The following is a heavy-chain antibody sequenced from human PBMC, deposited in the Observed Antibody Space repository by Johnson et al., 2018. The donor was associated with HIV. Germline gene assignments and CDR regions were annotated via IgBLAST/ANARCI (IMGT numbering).Heavy chain of an antibody. D-gene: IGHD2-21*02. V-gene: IGHV3-20*04. CDR3: ARDLLIAYCGGDCWDAFDI. Sequence: VQLVESGGGLIQPGGSLRLSCAASGFTVSSNYMSWVRQAPWKGLEWVSGRNWNGGSTCYGDSVKCRFTISRDNAKNSLYLQMNSLRVEDTALYYCARDLLIAYCGGDCWDAFDIWGQGTMVTVSS. CDR1: GFTVSSNY. J-gene: IGHJ3*02. CDR2: RNWNGGST.